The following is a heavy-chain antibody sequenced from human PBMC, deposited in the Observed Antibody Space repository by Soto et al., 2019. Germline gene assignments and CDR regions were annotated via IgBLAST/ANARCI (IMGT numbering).Heavy chain of an antibody. CDR2: IRGFSPYT. CDR1: GFTFSVFA. D-gene: IGHD2-15*01. CDR3: ARDRGYDAHDYYYNAMDV. V-gene: IGHV3-21*01. Sequence: GGSLRLSCSASGFTFSVFAMHWVRQAPGKGLEWVSAIRGFSPYTFYADSVKGRFTISRDNAKNSLYLQMNSLRAEDTAVYYCARDRGYDAHDYYYNAMDVWGQGTTVTVSS. J-gene: IGHJ6*02.